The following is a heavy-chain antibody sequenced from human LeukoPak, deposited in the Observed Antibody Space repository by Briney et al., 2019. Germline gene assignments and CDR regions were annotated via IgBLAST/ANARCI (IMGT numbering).Heavy chain of an antibody. CDR1: GFTFSSYS. CDR3: ARGTQNRYCSGGSCYSAGY. CDR2: ISSSSSYI. D-gene: IGHD2-15*01. V-gene: IGHV3-21*01. J-gene: IGHJ4*02. Sequence: GGSLRLSCAASGFTFSSYSMNWGRQAPGKGLEWVSSISSSSSYIYYADSVKGRFTISRDNAKNSLYLQMNSLRAEDTAVYYCARGTQNRYCSGGSCYSAGYWGQGTLVTVSS.